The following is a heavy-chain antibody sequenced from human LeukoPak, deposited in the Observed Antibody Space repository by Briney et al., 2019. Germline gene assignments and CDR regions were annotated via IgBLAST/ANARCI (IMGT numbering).Heavy chain of an antibody. D-gene: IGHD3-9*01. J-gene: IGHJ5*02. CDR1: GYTFTSYY. Sequence: ASVKVSCKASGYTFTSYYMHWVRQAPGQGLEWMGIINPSGGSTSYAQKFQGRVTMTRDTSTSTVYMELSSLRSEDTAVYYCARDQRRYYILTGSIHYNWFDPWGQGTLVTVSS. CDR2: INPSGGST. V-gene: IGHV1-46*01. CDR3: ARDQRRYYILTGSIHYNWFDP.